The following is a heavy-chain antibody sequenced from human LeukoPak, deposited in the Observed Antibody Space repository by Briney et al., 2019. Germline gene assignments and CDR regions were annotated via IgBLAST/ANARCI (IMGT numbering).Heavy chain of an antibody. J-gene: IGHJ4*02. D-gene: IGHD5-18*01. CDR2: INHRGST. CDR3: ARGLKAYRYGYDY. Sequence: SETLSLTCAVYGGSFSGYYWSWIRQPPGKGLEWIGEINHRGSTSYNPSLKSRVTIFVDSSKNQFSLKLSSVTAADTGVYYCARGLKAYRYGYDYWGQRTLVTLSS. V-gene: IGHV4-34*01. CDR1: GGSFSGYY.